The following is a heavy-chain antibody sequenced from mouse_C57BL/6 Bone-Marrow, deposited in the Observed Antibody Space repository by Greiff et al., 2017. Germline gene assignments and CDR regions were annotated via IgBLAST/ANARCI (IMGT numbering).Heavy chain of an antibody. J-gene: IGHJ2*01. CDR2: IYPSDGST. V-gene: IGHV1-85*01. CDR3: ARWGLGLRRDDIDY. Sequence: VQLQQSGPELVKPGASVKLSCKASGYTFTSYGINWVKQRPGQGLEWIGLIYPSDGSTKYNEQFKGKATLTGDTSSSTAYMKLHSLTSEDSAVYFCARWGLGLRRDDIDYWGQGTTRTVSS. CDR1: GYTFTSYG. D-gene: IGHD2-4*01.